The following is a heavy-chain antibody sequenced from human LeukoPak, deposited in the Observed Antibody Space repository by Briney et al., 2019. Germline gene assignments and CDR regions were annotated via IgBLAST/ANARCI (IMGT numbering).Heavy chain of an antibody. CDR3: AREASGRALEP. D-gene: IGHD1-26*01. V-gene: IGHV3-74*01. Sequence: GGSLRLSCAASGFTFSIYCMHWVRQAPGKGLVWVSRINSDGSTTTDANSVKGQFTISRDKAKKTLYMQMNSLRDEETVLYYCAREASGRALEPWGQGTMVTVSS. CDR1: GFTFSIYC. CDR2: INSDGSTT. J-gene: IGHJ5*02.